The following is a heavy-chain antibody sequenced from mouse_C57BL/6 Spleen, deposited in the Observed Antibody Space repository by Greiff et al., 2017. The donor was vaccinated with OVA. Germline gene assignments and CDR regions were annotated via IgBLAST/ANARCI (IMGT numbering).Heavy chain of an antibody. Sequence: VKLMESGAELMKPGASVKLSCKATGYTFTGYWIEWVKQRPGHGLEWIGEILPGSGSTNYNEKFKGKATFTADTSSNTAYMQLSSLTTEDSAIYYCARRDYYYGSSQYYFDYWGQGTTLTVSS. J-gene: IGHJ2*01. CDR3: ARRDYYYGSSQYYFDY. CDR2: ILPGSGST. V-gene: IGHV1-9*01. CDR1: GYTFTGYW. D-gene: IGHD1-1*01.